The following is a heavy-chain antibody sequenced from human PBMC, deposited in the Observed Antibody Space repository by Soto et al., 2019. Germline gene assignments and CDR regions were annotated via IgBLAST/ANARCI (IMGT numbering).Heavy chain of an antibody. V-gene: IGHV4-59*01. CDR3: ARDSTAYFDY. CDR2: IYYSGST. J-gene: IGHJ4*02. D-gene: IGHD2-21*02. CDR1: GGSISSYY. Sequence: SETLSLTCTLSGGSISSYYWSWIRQPPGKGLEWIGYIYYSGSTNYNPSLKSRDTISVDTSKNQFSLKLSSVTAADTAVYYCARDSTAYFDYWGQGTLVTVSS.